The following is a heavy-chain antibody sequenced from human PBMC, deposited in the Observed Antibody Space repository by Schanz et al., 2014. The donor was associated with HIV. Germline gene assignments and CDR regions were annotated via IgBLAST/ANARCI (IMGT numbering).Heavy chain of an antibody. D-gene: IGHD6-13*01. V-gene: IGHV4-34*12. CDR1: GGTFRDFF. Sequence: QVQLQQWGAGLLKPSETLSLTCAVYGGTFRDFFWSWIRQSPGKGLEWIGEIVRSGSTNYNPSLKSRVTISEDTSKNQFSLKLGSVTAADTAVYYCASLKITATGCRFDYWGQGTLVTVSS. J-gene: IGHJ4*02. CDR3: ASLKITATGCRFDY. CDR2: IVRSGST.